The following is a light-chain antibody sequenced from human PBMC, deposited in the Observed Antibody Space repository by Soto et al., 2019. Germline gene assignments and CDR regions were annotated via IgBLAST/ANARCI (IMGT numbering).Light chain of an antibody. CDR3: QQHGISHIT. Sequence: EIVMAQSPATLSVSPGEGATVSCRSSQSVSSKLAWYQQKPGQAPRRLIFGASIRATGIPDRFSGSGSGTDFTLTISRLEPEDFAVYYCQQHGISHITFGQGTRLEIK. V-gene: IGKV3-20*01. CDR1: QSVSSK. J-gene: IGKJ5*01. CDR2: GAS.